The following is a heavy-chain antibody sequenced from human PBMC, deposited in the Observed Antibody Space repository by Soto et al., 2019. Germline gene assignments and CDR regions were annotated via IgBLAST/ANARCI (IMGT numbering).Heavy chain of an antibody. CDR2: IIPILGIA. CDR1: GYTFSSYT. V-gene: IGHV1-69*02. J-gene: IGHJ3*02. Sequence: GASVKVSCKASGYTFSSYTISWVRQAPGQGLERIRRIIPILGIANYAQKFQGRVTITADKSTSTAYMELSSLSSEDTAVYYCARGGIVVVVAATSHGAFDIWGQGTMVTVS. D-gene: IGHD2-15*01. CDR3: ARGGIVVVVAATSHGAFDI.